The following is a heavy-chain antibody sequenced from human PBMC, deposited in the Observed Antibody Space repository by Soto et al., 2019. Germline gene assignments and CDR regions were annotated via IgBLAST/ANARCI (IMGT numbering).Heavy chain of an antibody. D-gene: IGHD6-6*01. CDR1: GYTFTSYY. J-gene: IGHJ1*01. CDR2: INPSGGST. V-gene: IGHV1-46*01. Sequence: ASVKVSCKASGYTFTSYYMHWVRQAPGQGLEWMGIINPSGGSTSYAQKFRGRVTMTRDTSTSTVYMELSSLRSEDTAVYYCARELEYSSSAAESFQHWGPGPLVTLSS. CDR3: ARELEYSSSAAESFQH.